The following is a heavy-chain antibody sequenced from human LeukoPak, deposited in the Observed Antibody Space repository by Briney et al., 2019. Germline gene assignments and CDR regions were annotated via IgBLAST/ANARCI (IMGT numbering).Heavy chain of an antibody. Sequence: SETLSLTCTVSGGSISSSSYYWGWIHQPPGKGLEWIGSIYYSGSTYYNPSLKSRVTISVDTSKNQFSLKLSSVTAADTAVYYCASLGDYGSGSYYNYYMDVWGKGTTVTISS. J-gene: IGHJ6*03. CDR2: IYYSGST. V-gene: IGHV4-39*01. CDR1: GGSISSSSYY. D-gene: IGHD3-10*01. CDR3: ASLGDYGSGSYYNYYMDV.